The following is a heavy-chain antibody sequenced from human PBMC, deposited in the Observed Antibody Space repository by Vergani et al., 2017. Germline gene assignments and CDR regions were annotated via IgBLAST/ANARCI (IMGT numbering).Heavy chain of an antibody. J-gene: IGHJ4*02. Sequence: QVQLQESGPGLVKPSQTLSLSCTVSGGSVRTSIGYYWTWIRQPAGKTLEWIGEIFSSGTTNYNPSFKNRVTMSVDTSKNQFSLKLDCVTAADTAVYYCAKGSRAEGGSGPDKWGQGTLVTVSS. V-gene: IGHV4-61*02. CDR3: AKGSRAEGGSGPDK. CDR2: IFSSGTT. D-gene: IGHD6-13*01. CDR1: GGSVRTSIGYY.